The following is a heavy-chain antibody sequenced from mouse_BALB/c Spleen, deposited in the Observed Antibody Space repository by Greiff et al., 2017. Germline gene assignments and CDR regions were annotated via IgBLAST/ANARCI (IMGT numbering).Heavy chain of an antibody. CDR2: ISYDGSN. Sequence: DVQLQESGPGLVKPSQSLSLTCSVTGYSITSGYYWNWIRQFPGNKLEWMGYISYDGSNNYNPSLKNRISITRDTSKNQFFLKLNSVTTEDTATYYCARGWLLYYYAMDYWGQGTSVTVSS. CDR3: ARGWLLYYYAMDY. V-gene: IGHV3-6*02. J-gene: IGHJ4*01. CDR1: GYSITSGYY. D-gene: IGHD2-3*01.